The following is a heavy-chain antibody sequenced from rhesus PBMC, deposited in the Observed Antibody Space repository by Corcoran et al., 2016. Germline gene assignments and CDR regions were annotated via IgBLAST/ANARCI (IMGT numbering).Heavy chain of an antibody. CDR3: ARRYIAGTTNFYDY. D-gene: IGHD1-20*01. CDR2: IYGSSGST. J-gene: IGHJ4*01. CDR1: GGSISGGYD. V-gene: IGHV4-76*01. Sequence: QVQLQESGPGLVKPSETLSLPCAVSGGSISGGYDWSWFRQPPGTGLEWIGYIYGSSGSTNYNPSLKNRVTISKDTSKNQFSLKLSSVTAADTAVYYCARRYIAGTTNFYDYWGQGVLVTVSS.